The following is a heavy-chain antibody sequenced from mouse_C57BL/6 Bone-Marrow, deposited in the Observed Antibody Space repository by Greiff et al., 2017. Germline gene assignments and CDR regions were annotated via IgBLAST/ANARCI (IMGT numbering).Heavy chain of an antibody. D-gene: IGHD1-1*01. CDR1: GFSLSNSGMG. Sequence: QVTLKESGPGILQSSQTLSLTCYFSGFSLSNSGMGVSGIRQPQGKGLEWLAHIYWDDAKRYHPSLKSRLTISKDTSRNQVFPKITSVDTADTSTYYCARGYGSSCYFDYWGQGTTRTVSS. J-gene: IGHJ2*01. CDR2: IYWDDAK. CDR3: ARGYGSSCYFDY. V-gene: IGHV8-12*01.